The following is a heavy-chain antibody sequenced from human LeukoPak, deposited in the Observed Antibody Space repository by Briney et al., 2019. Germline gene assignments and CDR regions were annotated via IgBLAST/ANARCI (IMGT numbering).Heavy chain of an antibody. V-gene: IGHV4-31*03. Sequence: SETLTLTCTVSGGSISSGGYFWSWIRQPPGKGLEWIGHIYYSGTTSYKSSLNSRATISVDTPKNQISLRLSSVTAADTAVYYCARDQGLGYSDYWGQGTLVTVSS. CDR2: IYYSGTT. J-gene: IGHJ4*02. CDR3: ARDQGLGYSDY. CDR1: GGSISSGGYF. D-gene: IGHD5-18*01.